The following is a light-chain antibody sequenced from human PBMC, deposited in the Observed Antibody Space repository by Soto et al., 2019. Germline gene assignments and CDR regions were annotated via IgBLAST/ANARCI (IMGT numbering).Light chain of an antibody. J-gene: IGKJ2*01. V-gene: IGKV3-20*01. CDR1: QSVSSSH. Sequence: EIVLTQSPGTLSLSPGDGATLSCRASQSVSSSHLAWYQQRPGQAPRLLIYGASNRATGIPDRFSGSGSGTDFTLTISRLEPEDFAVYYCQQYDTSPYTFGQGTKLEIK. CDR3: QQYDTSPYT. CDR2: GAS.